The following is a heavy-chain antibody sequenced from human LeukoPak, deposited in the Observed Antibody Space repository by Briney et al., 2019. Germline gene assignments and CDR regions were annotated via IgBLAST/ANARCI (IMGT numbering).Heavy chain of an antibody. CDR2: INPNSGGT. Sequence: ASVKVSCKASGYTFTGYYMHWVRQAPGQGLEWMGWINPNSGGTNYAQKFQGRVTMTTDTSTSTAYMELRSLRSDDTAVYYCARSIDGRYGTGVFDYWGQGTLVTVSS. CDR3: ARSIDGRYGTGVFDY. D-gene: IGHD3-10*01. V-gene: IGHV1-2*02. CDR1: GYTFTGYY. J-gene: IGHJ4*02.